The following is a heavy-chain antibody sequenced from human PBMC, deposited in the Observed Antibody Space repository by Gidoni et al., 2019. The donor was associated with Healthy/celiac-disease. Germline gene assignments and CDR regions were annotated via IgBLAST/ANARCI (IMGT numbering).Heavy chain of an antibody. D-gene: IGHD2-15*01. CDR1: GGTFSSYA. CDR3: ARGWAHCSGGSCYPDY. J-gene: IGHJ4*02. CDR2: IIPIFGTA. Sequence: QVQLVQSGAEVKKPGSSVKVSCKAAGGTFSSYAISWVRHAPGQGLEWMGVIIPIFGTANYAQNFQGRVTITADESTSTAYMELSSLRSEDTAVYYCARGWAHCSGGSCYPDYWGQGTLVTVSS. V-gene: IGHV1-69*01.